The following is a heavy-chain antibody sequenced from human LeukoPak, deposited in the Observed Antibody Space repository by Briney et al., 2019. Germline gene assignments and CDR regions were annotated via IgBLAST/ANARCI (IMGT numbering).Heavy chain of an antibody. CDR1: GGSFSGYY. CDR2: INHSGST. Sequence: KPSETLSLTCAVYGGSFSGYYWSWIRQPPGKGLEWIGEINHSGSTNYNPSLKSRVTISVDTSKNQFSLKLSSVTAADTAVYYCAKNGGDWKLDYYYYMDVWGKGTTVTVSS. CDR3: AKNGGDWKLDYYYYMDV. J-gene: IGHJ6*03. V-gene: IGHV4-34*01. D-gene: IGHD3-16*01.